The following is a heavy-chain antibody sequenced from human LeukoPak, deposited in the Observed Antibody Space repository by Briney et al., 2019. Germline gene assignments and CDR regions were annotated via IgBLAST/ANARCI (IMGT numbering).Heavy chain of an antibody. CDR3: ARPENSSGWFDFDY. V-gene: IGHV3-7*01. CDR1: GFTFSSYW. CDR2: IKQDGSEK. D-gene: IGHD6-19*01. J-gene: IGHJ4*02. Sequence: GGSLRLSCAASGFTFSSYWMSWVRQAPRKGLEWVANIKQDGSEKYYVDSAKGRFTISRDNAKNSLYLQMNSPRAEDTAVYYCARPENSSGWFDFDYWGQGTLVTVSS.